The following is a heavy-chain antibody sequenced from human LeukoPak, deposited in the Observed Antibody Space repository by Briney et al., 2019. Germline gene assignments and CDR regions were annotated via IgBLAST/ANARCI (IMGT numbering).Heavy chain of an antibody. Sequence: GGSLRLSCEASGFTFNHYAMSWVRQAPGKGLQWVSTITNSGDRTFYADSVKGRFTFSRDNSKTTVYVQMNNLRVEDTAVNYCAKGGQGIDDWFVPWGQGTLVTVSS. CDR3: AKGGQGIDDWFVP. CDR2: ITNSGDRT. J-gene: IGHJ5*02. V-gene: IGHV3-23*01. D-gene: IGHD3-10*01. CDR1: GFTFNHYA.